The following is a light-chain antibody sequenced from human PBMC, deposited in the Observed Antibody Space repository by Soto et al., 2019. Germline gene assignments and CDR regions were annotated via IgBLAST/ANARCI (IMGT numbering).Light chain of an antibody. V-gene: IGKV1-5*01. CDR3: QQYSSDSQK. CDR2: DAS. CDR1: QSLSTW. Sequence: DIQMTQSPSTLSASVGDRVTITCRASQSLSTWLAWYLQKPGNAPKLLIFDASNLESGVPSRVSGSVSGSEFTLTVDSLQRDDFSTYYGQQYSSDSQKFGQG. J-gene: IGKJ1*01.